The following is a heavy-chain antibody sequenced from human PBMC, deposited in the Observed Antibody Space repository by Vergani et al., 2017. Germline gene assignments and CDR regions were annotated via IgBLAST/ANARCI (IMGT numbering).Heavy chain of an antibody. CDR2: IIPIFGTA. J-gene: IGHJ5*02. CDR3: ARAGGGYCRRTSCPPRGWFDP. V-gene: IGHV1-69*01. CDR1: GGTFSSYA. D-gene: IGHD2-2*01. Sequence: QVQLVQSGAEVKKPGSSVKVSCKASGGTFSSYAISWVRQAPGQGLEWMGGIIPIFGTANYAQKFQGRVTITADESTSTAYMELSSLRSEDPAVYYCARAGGGYCRRTSCPPRGWFDPWGQGTLVTVSS.